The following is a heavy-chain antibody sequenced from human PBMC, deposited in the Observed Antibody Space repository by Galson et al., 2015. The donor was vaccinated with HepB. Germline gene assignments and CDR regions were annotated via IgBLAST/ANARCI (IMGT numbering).Heavy chain of an antibody. D-gene: IGHD1-26*01. CDR1: GFTFSSYG. CDR2: ISYDASNR. J-gene: IGHJ4*02. Sequence: SLRLSCAASGFTFSSYGMHWVRQAPGKGLEWVAVISYDASNRFYADSVKGRFTISRDNSRNTLNLQMSSLRPEDTAVYYCAKGQALWEFMGFDSWGQGTLVTVSS. V-gene: IGHV3-30*18. CDR3: AKGQALWEFMGFDS.